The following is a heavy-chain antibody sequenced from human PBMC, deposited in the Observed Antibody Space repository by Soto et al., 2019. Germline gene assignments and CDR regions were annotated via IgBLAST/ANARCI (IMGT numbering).Heavy chain of an antibody. J-gene: IGHJ3*02. D-gene: IGHD3-16*02. CDR3: ARQQRYTAKINNDAFDI. V-gene: IGHV5-51*01. CDR2: IYPGDSDT. Sequence: GESLKISCKGFGYNFKTYWIAWVRQMPGQGLGWMGIIYPGDSDTTYSPSFQGQVTISVDKTISTAYLQLSSLKASDTAMYYCARQQRYTAKINNDAFDIWGQGTMVTVSS. CDR1: GYNFKTYW.